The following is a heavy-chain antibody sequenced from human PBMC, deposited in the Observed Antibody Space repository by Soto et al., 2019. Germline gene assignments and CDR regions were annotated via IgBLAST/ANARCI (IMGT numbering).Heavy chain of an antibody. Sequence: GGSLRLSCAASGFTFSDYYMSWIRQAPGKGLEWVSYISSSGSSIYYADSVKGRFTISRDNAKNSLYLQMNSLRAVDTAVYYCARDALVVPAAELYYYYYGMDVWGQGTTVTVSS. CDR3: ARDALVVPAAELYYYYYGMDV. CDR2: ISSSGSSI. V-gene: IGHV3-11*01. D-gene: IGHD2-2*01. CDR1: GFTFSDYY. J-gene: IGHJ6*02.